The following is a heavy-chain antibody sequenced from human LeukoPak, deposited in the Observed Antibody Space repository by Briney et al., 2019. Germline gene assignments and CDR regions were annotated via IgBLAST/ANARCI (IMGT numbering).Heavy chain of an antibody. CDR1: GFTFSSYS. Sequence: GGSLRLSCAASGFTFSSYSMNWVRQAPGKGLEWVSSISSSSSYIYYADSVKGRFTISRDDAKNLLYLDMNSLRAEDTAAYYCARGHTAVTRHFDFWGQGTLVTVSS. J-gene: IGHJ4*02. V-gene: IGHV3-21*01. CDR3: ARGHTAVTRHFDF. CDR2: ISSSSSYI. D-gene: IGHD4-17*01.